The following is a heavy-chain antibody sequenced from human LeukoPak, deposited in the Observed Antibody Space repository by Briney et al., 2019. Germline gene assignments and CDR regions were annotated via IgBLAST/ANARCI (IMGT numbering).Heavy chain of an antibody. D-gene: IGHD6-13*01. CDR1: GFTFSTYS. CDR3: ARVSTAASLAIDY. V-gene: IGHV3-21*06. CDR2: ISSSSTYI. J-gene: IGHJ4*02. Sequence: SGGSLRLSCAASGFTFSTYSMNWVRQAPGKGLEWVSVISSSSTYIYYADSVKGRFTISRDNAKNSLYLQMNSLRAEDTAVYCCARVSTAASLAIDYWGQGTLVTVST.